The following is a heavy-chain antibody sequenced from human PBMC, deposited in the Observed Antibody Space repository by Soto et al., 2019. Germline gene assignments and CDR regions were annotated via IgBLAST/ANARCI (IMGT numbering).Heavy chain of an antibody. CDR1: GFTFSSYS. J-gene: IGHJ6*03. CDR2: ISSSSSYI. V-gene: IGHV3-21*01. CDR3: ARGKLELNFYYYYYMDV. D-gene: IGHD1-7*01. Sequence: GGSLRLSCAASGFTFSSYSMNWVRQAPGKGLEWVSSISSSSSYIYYADSVKGRFTISRDNAKNSLYLQMNSLRAEDTAVYYCARGKLELNFYYYYYMDVWGKGTTVTVSS.